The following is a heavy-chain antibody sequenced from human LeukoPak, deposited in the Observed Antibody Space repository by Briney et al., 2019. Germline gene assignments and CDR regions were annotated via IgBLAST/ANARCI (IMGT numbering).Heavy chain of an antibody. CDR2: ISGSGGST. Sequence: GGSLRLSCAASGFTFSSYAMSWVRQAPGRGLEWVSAISGSGGSTYYADSVKGRFTISRDNPENTLYLQMNSLRAEDTAVYHCAKDRYSSAWYGWFDPWGQGTLVTVSS. J-gene: IGHJ5*02. V-gene: IGHV3-23*01. D-gene: IGHD6-13*01. CDR3: AKDRYSSAWYGWFDP. CDR1: GFTFSSYA.